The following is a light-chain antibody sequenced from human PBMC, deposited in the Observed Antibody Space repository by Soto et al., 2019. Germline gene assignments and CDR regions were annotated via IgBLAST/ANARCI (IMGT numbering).Light chain of an antibody. Sequence: EIVLTQSPGTLSLSPGERATLSGRASQSVSSSYLAWYQQKPGQAPRLLIYGASSRAKGIPARFSGSGSGTDFTLTISRLEPEDFAVYYCQQYGSSPLTFGPGTKGDIK. V-gene: IGKV3-20*01. CDR1: QSVSSSY. J-gene: IGKJ3*01. CDR3: QQYGSSPLT. CDR2: GAS.